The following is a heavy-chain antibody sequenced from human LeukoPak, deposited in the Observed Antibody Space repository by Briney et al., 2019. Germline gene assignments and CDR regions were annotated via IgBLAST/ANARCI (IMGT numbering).Heavy chain of an antibody. J-gene: IGHJ4*02. Sequence: GGSLRLSCAASGFTFSSYSINWVRQAPGKGLEWVSSISSSSRYINYADSVKGRFTISRDNAKNSLYLQMNSLRAEDTAVYYCARDKYSSSFGGFDYWGQGTLVTVSS. CDR3: ARDKYSSSFGGFDY. V-gene: IGHV3-21*01. CDR2: ISSSSRYI. D-gene: IGHD6-6*01. CDR1: GFTFSSYS.